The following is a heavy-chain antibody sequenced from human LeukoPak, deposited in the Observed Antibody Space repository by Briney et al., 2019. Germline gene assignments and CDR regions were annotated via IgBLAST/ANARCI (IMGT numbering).Heavy chain of an antibody. J-gene: IGHJ4*02. D-gene: IGHD3-22*01. CDR2: IKPDGSEK. Sequence: GGSLRLSCAASGFTFSNYWMTWVRQAPGKGLEWVANIKPDGSEKKYVDSVQGRFTISRDNAKNSLYLQMDSLSAEDTAVYYCVRYNYYASSGHLYWGQGTLVTVSS. CDR1: GFTFSNYW. V-gene: IGHV3-7*01. CDR3: VRYNYYASSGHLY.